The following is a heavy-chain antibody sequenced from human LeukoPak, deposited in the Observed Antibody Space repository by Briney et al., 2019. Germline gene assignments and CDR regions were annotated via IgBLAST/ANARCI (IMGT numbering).Heavy chain of an antibody. J-gene: IGHJ6*02. Sequence: TLSLTCTVSGGSISSGGYYWSWIRQHPGKGLEWIGYIYYSGSTYYNPSLKSRVTISVDTSKNQFSLKLSSVTAADTAVYYCARDQVWAYYYYGMDVWGQGTTVTVSS. CDR1: GGSISSGGYY. CDR3: ARDQVWAYYYYGMDV. V-gene: IGHV4-31*03. D-gene: IGHD3-16*01. CDR2: IYYSGST.